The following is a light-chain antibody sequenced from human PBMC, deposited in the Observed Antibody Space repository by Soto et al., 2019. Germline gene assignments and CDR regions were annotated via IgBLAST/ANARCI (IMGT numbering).Light chain of an antibody. Sequence: EIVMTKSTATLSVSPGERATLSCRASESVSSNLAWYQQKPGQAPRLLIYGASTRATGIPARFSGSGSGTEFTLTISSLQSEDFAFYYCQQYNDWPRTFGQGTKVDIK. CDR3: QQYNDWPRT. CDR1: ESVSSN. V-gene: IGKV3-15*01. CDR2: GAS. J-gene: IGKJ1*01.